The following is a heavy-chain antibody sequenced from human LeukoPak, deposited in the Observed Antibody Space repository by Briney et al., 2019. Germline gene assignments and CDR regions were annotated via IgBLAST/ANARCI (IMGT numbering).Heavy chain of an antibody. CDR2: ISSGGEST. J-gene: IGHJ4*02. V-gene: IGHV3-23*01. D-gene: IGHD6-19*01. Sequence: GGSLRLSCAASGFTFSSYSMNWVRQAPGKGLEWVSGISSGGESTIYADSVKGRFTLSRDNSKSTLYLQMNSLRAEDTALYYCAKDFWYSNGWYFFDYWGQGTLVTVSS. CDR3: AKDFWYSNGWYFFDY. CDR1: GFTFSSYS.